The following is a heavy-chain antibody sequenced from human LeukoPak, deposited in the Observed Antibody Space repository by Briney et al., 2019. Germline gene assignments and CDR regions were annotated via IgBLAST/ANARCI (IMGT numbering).Heavy chain of an antibody. V-gene: IGHV3-30*18. J-gene: IGHJ3*02. CDR2: ISYDGSYK. CDR3: AKEDGDYVEAFDI. Sequence: TGGSLRLSCAASGFTFSSYGMHWVRQAPGKGLEWVAVISYDGSYKNYADSVKGRFTISRDNSKNTLYLQMNSLRAEDTAVYYCAKEDGDYVEAFDIWGQGTMVTVSS. CDR1: GFTFSSYG. D-gene: IGHD4-17*01.